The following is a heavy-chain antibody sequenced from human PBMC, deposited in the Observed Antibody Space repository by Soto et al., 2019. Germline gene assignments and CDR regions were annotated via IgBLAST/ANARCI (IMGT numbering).Heavy chain of an antibody. J-gene: IGHJ4*02. CDR3: AKGGLRHDYGVF. CDR1: GFTFSSYG. V-gene: IGHV3-30*18. D-gene: IGHD4-17*01. CDR2: ISYDGSNK. Sequence: HPGGSLRLSCAASGFTFSSYGMHWVRQAPGKGLEWVAVISYDGSNKYYADSVKGRFTISRDNSKNTLYLQMNSLRAEDTAVYYCAKGGLRHDYGVFWGQGTLVTVSS.